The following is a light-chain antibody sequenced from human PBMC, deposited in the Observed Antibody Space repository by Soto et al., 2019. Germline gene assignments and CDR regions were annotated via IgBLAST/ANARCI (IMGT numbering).Light chain of an antibody. CDR2: DAS. J-gene: IGKJ2*01. CDR3: QQYGSSPYT. CDR1: QSVRGNS. V-gene: IGKV3-20*01. Sequence: ESVLTQSPGTLSLSPGERATLSCRASQSVRGNSLAWYQHKSGRAPSLLIYDASNRHGGIPDKFSGSGSGTEFTLTISSLEPEDFAVYYCQQYGSSPYTFGQGTKLEIK.